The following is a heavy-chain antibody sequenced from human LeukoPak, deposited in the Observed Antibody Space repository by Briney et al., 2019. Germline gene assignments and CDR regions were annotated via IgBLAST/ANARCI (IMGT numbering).Heavy chain of an antibody. J-gene: IGHJ3*02. CDR3: TTRRPDAFDI. V-gene: IGHV3-73*01. CDR1: GFTFSGSA. CDR2: IRSKANSYAT. Sequence: GRSLRLSCAASGFTFSGSAVHWVRQASGKGLEWVGRIRSKANSYATAYAASVKGRFTISRDDSKNAAYLQMNSLKTEDTAVYYCTTRRPDAFDIWGQGTMVTVSS.